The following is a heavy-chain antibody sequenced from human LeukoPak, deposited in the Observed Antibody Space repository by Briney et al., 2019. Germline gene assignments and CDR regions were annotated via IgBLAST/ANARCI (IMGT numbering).Heavy chain of an antibody. CDR1: GGSISSSSYY. CDR3: ARLTAADIFDY. CDR2: IYYSGDT. Sequence: SETLSLTCTVSGGSISSSSYYWGWIRQPPGKGLEWIGKIYYSGDTYYNPSLKSRVTISVDMSKTQFSLKLSSVTAADTAVYYCARLTAADIFDYWGQGTLVTVSS. V-gene: IGHV4-39*01. J-gene: IGHJ4*02. D-gene: IGHD6-13*01.